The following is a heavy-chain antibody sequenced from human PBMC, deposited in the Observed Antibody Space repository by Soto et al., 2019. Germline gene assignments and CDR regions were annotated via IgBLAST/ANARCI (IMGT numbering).Heavy chain of an antibody. J-gene: IGHJ5*01. CDR1: GFTFRNYA. CDR2: MSGDGDGT. Sequence: GGSLRLSCAVSGFTFRNYAMSWVRQAPGKGLEWVSAMSGDGDGTDYADSVQGRFTISRDNSKNTLYLQMNSLRAEDTAVYYCAKGHDNYYFEPSEIWFDSWGQGTLVTVSS. D-gene: IGHD3-22*01. V-gene: IGHV3-23*01. CDR3: AKGHDNYYFEPSEIWFDS.